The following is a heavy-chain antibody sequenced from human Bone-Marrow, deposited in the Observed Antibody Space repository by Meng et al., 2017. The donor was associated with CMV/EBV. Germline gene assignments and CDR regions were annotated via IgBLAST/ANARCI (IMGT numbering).Heavy chain of an antibody. CDR3: ARDRNAAFDI. CDR1: GGSFSGYY. J-gene: IGHJ3*02. CDR2: IYYSGSS. Sequence: SETLSLTCAVYGGSFSGYYWSWIRQPPGKGLEWIGYIYYSGSSSYNPSLKSRVTISVDTSKSQFSLKPNSVTAAATAVYYCARDRNAAFDIWGQGTMVTVSS. V-gene: IGHV4-59*01.